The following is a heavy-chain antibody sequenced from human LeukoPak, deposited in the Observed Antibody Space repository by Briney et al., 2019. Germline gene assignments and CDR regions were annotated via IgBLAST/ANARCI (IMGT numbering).Heavy chain of an antibody. CDR1: GRSISSGSYD. CDR2: IYTSGST. D-gene: IGHD3-22*01. Sequence: SETLSLTCTVSGRSISSGSYDWSWIRQPAGKGLEWIGRIYTSGSTYYNPSLKSRVTISGDTSKNQFSLRLSSVTAADTAVYYCARASYSYDINGWVPFDYWGQGTLVTVSS. J-gene: IGHJ4*02. CDR3: ARASYSYDINGWVPFDY. V-gene: IGHV4-61*02.